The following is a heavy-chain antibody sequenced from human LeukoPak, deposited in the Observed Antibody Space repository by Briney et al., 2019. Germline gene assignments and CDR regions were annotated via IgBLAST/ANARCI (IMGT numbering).Heavy chain of an antibody. D-gene: IGHD4/OR15-4a*01. Sequence: GGSLRLSCAASGFTFSSYEMNWVRQAPGKGLEWVSYISSSGSTKYYADSVKGRFTVSRDNAKSSLYLQMNSLRAEDTAVYYCARDTYGVLPLRGAFDIWGQGTMVTVSS. CDR3: ARDTYGVLPLRGAFDI. CDR1: GFTFSSYE. J-gene: IGHJ3*02. CDR2: ISSSGSTK. V-gene: IGHV3-48*03.